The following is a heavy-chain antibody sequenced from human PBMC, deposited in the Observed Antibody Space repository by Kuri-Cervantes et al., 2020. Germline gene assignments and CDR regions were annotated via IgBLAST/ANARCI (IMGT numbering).Heavy chain of an antibody. Sequence: GESLKISCAASGFTFSSYAMSWVRQAPGKGLEWVSAISGSGGSTYYADSVKGRFTISRDNSKNTLYLQMNSLRAEDTAVYYCASPSIAVAGTWYYYYGMDVWGQGTTVTVSS. CDR3: ASPSIAVAGTWYYYYGMDV. J-gene: IGHJ6*02. CDR2: ISGSGGST. V-gene: IGHV3-23*01. D-gene: IGHD6-19*01. CDR1: GFTFSSYA.